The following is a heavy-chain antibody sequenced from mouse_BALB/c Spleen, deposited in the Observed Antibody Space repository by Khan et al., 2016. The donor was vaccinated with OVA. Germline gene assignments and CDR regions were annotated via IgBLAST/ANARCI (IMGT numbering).Heavy chain of an antibody. J-gene: IGHJ4*01. CDR1: GFTFSSYG. Sequence: EVELVESGGDLVKPGGSLKLSCAASGFTFSSYGMSWVRQTPDKRLEWVAAISSGGSYTYYPDSVKGRFTISRDNAKNTLYLQMSSLKSEDTAMYYCARQAGYYEGYAMDYWGQGTSVTVSS. CDR2: ISSGGSYT. V-gene: IGHV5-6*01. D-gene: IGHD2-3*01. CDR3: ARQAGYYEGYAMDY.